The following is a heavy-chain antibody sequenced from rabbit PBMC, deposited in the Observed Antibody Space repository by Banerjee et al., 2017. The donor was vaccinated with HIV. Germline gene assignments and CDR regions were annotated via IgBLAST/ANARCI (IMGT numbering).Heavy chain of an antibody. CDR2: IGTGSGST. J-gene: IGHJ4*01. CDR1: GFSFSSGYD. Sequence: QQLVESGGGLVKPGASLTLTCTASGFSFSSGYDMCWVRQAPGKGLEWIGCIGTGSGSTYYASWAKGRFTISKTSSTTVTLQMTSLTAADTATYFCASGYSDVYFNLWGQGTLVTVS. D-gene: IGHD1-1*01. CDR3: ASGYSDVYFNL. V-gene: IGHV1S40*01.